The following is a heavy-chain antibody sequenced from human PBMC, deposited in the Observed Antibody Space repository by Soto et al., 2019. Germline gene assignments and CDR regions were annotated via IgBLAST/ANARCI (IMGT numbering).Heavy chain of an antibody. CDR1: GGPIRSADHW. D-gene: IGHD2-8*01. V-gene: IGHV4-30-4*01. CDR2: IHSGGAT. J-gene: IGHJ5*02. CDR3: AMYAADNRCLEA. Sequence: SETLSLTCTVSGGPIRSADHWWTWIRQPPGKGLEWLGYIHSGGATNDNPSLKSRLTLSLDMSTNQFSLNLNSMTAADTAVYFCAMYAADNRCLEAWGQGILVTVYS.